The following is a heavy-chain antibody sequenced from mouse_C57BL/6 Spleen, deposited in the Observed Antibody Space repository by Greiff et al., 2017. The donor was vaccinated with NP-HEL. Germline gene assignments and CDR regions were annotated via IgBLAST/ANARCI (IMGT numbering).Heavy chain of an antibody. D-gene: IGHD3-2*02. CDR1: GYTFTSYW. J-gene: IGHJ2*01. V-gene: IGHV1-53*01. CDR2: INPSNGGT. CDR3: ERRLDSSGVNFDY. Sequence: QVQLQQPGTALVKPGASVKLSCKASGYTFTSYWMHWVKQRPGQGLEWIGNINPSNGGTNYNEKCKSKATLTVDKSSSTAYMQLSSLTSEYSAVYYCERRLDSSGVNFDYWGQGTTLTVSS.